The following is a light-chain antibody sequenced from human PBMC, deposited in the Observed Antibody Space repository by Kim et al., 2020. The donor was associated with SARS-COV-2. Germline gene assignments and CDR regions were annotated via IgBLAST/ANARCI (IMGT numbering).Light chain of an antibody. CDR3: QVWDSRGV. J-gene: IGLJ3*02. CDR2: YDS. CDR1: NIEDKS. V-gene: IGLV3-21*04. Sequence: YELTQPPSVSVAPGKTARITCGGNNIEDKSVHWYQQKPGQAPVLVIYYDSDRPSGIPERFSGSNSGNTATLTITRVEAGDEADYYCQVWDSRGVFGGGTKLTVL.